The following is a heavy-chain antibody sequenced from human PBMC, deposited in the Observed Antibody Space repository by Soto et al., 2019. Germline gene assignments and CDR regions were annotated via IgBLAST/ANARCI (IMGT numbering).Heavy chain of an antibody. CDR2: INQSGTT. V-gene: IGHV4-34*01. CDR3: SRGRFVREVIAAKRTSSVLDS. CDR1: GGSFNDFY. Sequence: SESLSLTRGVYGGSFNDFYWSWIRQPPERGLEWIGEINQSGTTNDNTSLKSRVTISVDTSKNQFSLKLTSVTAADTAVYYCSRGRFVREVIAAKRTSSVLDSWGKGTLFTGS. D-gene: IGHD2-15*01. J-gene: IGHJ4*02.